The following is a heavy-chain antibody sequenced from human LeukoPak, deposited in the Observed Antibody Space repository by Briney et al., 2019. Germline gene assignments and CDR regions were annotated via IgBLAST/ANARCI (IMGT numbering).Heavy chain of an antibody. Sequence: GGSLRLSCAASGFTFSSYAMSWVRQAPGKGLEWVSGISGSGGSTYYADSVKGRFTISRDNSKNTLYLQMNSLRAEDTAVYYCVNGLGSPFDYWGQGTLVTVSS. V-gene: IGHV3-23*01. CDR2: ISGSGGST. J-gene: IGHJ4*02. CDR3: VNGLGSPFDY. D-gene: IGHD2-15*01. CDR1: GFTFSSYA.